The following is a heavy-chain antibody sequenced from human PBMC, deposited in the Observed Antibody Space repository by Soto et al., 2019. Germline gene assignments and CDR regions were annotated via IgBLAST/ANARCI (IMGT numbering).Heavy chain of an antibody. D-gene: IGHD5-18*01. CDR2: INHSGST. J-gene: IGHJ4*02. V-gene: IGHV4-34*01. CDR1: GGSFSGYY. CDR3: ARDRGYSYGYTGAFDY. Sequence: PSETLSLTCAVYGGSFSGYYWSWIRQPPGKGLEWIGEINHSGSTNYNPSLKSRVTISVDTSKNQFSLKLSSVTAADTAVYYCARDRGYSYGYTGAFDYWGQGTLVTVSS.